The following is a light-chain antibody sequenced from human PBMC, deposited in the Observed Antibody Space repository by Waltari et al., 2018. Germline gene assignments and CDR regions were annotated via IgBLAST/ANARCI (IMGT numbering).Light chain of an antibody. CDR2: VNSDGSH. CDR3: QTGGHGTWV. Sequence: QLVLTQSPSASASLGASVRLTCTLSSGHRRNIIAWHQQQPEKGPRYLMKVNSDGSHSKGDEIPYRFSGSGSGAERYLTISSVQSEDEADYYCQTGGHGTWVFGGGTKLTVL. V-gene: IGLV4-69*02. J-gene: IGLJ3*02. CDR1: SGHRRNI.